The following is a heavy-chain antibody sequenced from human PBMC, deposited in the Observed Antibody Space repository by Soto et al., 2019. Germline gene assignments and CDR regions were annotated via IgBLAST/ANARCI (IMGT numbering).Heavy chain of an antibody. CDR2: IYYSGST. CDR3: ARGHGGYYYDSSGYYTLYYYYGMDV. J-gene: IGHJ6*02. V-gene: IGHV4-61*01. D-gene: IGHD3-22*01. CDR1: GGFVGSGSYY. Sequence: PSETLSLTCTVAGGFVGSGSYYRSWNRQPTGQGLESFGYIYYSGSTNYNPSLKSRVTISVGTSKNQLSLKLSSVTAADTAVYYCARGHGGYYYDSSGYYTLYYYYGMDVWGQGTTVTVSS.